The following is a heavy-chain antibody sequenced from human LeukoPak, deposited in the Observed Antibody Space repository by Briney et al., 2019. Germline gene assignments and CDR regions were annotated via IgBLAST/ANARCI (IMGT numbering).Heavy chain of an antibody. CDR3: ARPKNTYSGTWIKAFDI. CDR2: IHPGDSDS. Sequence: GESQDISYKGSGDSLSNYWSGWGREMTQKRQEMVGIIHPGDSDSRYRPSFQGQVTISADKSINTAYLQWSSLKASDTAMYCCARPKNTYSGTWIKAFDIWGQGTMVTVSS. CDR1: GDSLSNYW. D-gene: IGHD4-11*01. J-gene: IGHJ3*02. V-gene: IGHV5-51*01.